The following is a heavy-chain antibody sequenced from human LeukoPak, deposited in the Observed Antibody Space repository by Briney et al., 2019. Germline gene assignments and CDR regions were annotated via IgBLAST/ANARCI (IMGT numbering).Heavy chain of an antibody. CDR3: ARSILWFGELDY. Sequence: GGSLRLSCAASGFTFSSYEMNWVRQAPGKGLEWVSYISSSGSTIYYADSVKGQFTISRDNAKNSLYLQMNSLRAEDTAVYYCARSILWFGELDYWGQGTLVTVSS. CDR1: GFTFSSYE. J-gene: IGHJ4*02. V-gene: IGHV3-48*03. D-gene: IGHD3-10*01. CDR2: ISSSGSTI.